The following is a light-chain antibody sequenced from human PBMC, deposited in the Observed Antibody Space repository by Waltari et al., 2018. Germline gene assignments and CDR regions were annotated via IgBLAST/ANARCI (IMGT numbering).Light chain of an antibody. CDR2: EVN. V-gene: IGLV2-14*03. CDR3: SSHSSSDTLVHV. CDR1: RSDVGGYNY. Sequence: QSALTQPASVSGSPGQSITISCTGTRSDVGGYNYVSWYQQHPDKAPKLIIFEVNNRPSEVSTRFSAANSCNTASLTISVLQAEDEAEYYCSSHSSSDTLVHVFETGTKVTVL. J-gene: IGLJ1*01.